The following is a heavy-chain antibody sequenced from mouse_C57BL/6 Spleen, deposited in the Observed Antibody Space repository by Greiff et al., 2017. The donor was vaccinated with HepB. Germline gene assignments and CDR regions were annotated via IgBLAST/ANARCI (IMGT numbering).Heavy chain of an antibody. CDR1: GYTFTSYW. CDR2: IHPNSGST. Sequence: QVQLKQSGAELVKPGASVKLSCKASGYTFTSYWMHWVKQRPGQGLEWIGMIHPNSGSTNYNEKFKSKATLTVDKSSSTAYMQLSSLTSEDSAVYYCASIYDGYYDGFAYWGQGTLVTVSA. CDR3: ASIYDGYYDGFAY. V-gene: IGHV1-64*01. J-gene: IGHJ3*01. D-gene: IGHD2-3*01.